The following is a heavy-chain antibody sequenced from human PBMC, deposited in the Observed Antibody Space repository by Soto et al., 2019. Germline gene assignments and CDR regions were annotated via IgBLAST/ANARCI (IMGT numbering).Heavy chain of an antibody. CDR2: ISYDGRNK. Sequence: QVQLVESGGGVVQPGRSLRLSCAASGFIFSNYVMHWVRQAPGKGLEWVAVISYDGRNKYYAESVKGRFTISRDNSKNPLYLQMNSLRADDSAVYYCAYDGACWGQGTLVTVSS. J-gene: IGHJ4*02. CDR1: GFIFSNYV. CDR3: AYDGAC. D-gene: IGHD3-10*01. V-gene: IGHV3-30*18.